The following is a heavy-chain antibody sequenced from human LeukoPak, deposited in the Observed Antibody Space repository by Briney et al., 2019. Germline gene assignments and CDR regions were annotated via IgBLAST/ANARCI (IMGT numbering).Heavy chain of an antibody. CDR3: ASLITMAPAWFDP. V-gene: IGHV3-21*01. Sequence: GGSLRLSCAASGFTFSSYSMNWVRQAPGKGLEWVSSISSSSSYIYYADSVKGRSTISRDNAKNSLYLQMNSLRAEDTAVYYCASLITMAPAWFDPWGQGTLVTVSS. D-gene: IGHD3-10*01. CDR2: ISSSSSYI. J-gene: IGHJ5*02. CDR1: GFTFSSYS.